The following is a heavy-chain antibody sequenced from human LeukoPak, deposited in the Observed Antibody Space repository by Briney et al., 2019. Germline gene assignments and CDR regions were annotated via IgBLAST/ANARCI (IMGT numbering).Heavy chain of an antibody. V-gene: IGHV4-34*01. J-gene: IGHJ3*02. Sequence: PSETLSLTCAVYGGSFSGYYWSWIRQPPGKGLEWIGEINHSGSTNYNPSLKSRVTISVDTSKNQFSLKLSSVTAADTAVYYCARWIVATSLEDAFDIWGQGTMVTVSS. D-gene: IGHD5-12*01. CDR3: ARWIVATSLEDAFDI. CDR2: INHSGST. CDR1: GGSFSGYY.